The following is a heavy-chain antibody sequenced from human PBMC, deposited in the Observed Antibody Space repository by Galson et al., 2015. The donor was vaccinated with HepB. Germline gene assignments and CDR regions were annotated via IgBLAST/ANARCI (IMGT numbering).Heavy chain of an antibody. V-gene: IGHV4-61*02. CDR3: ARESYGGNSYGIDI. J-gene: IGHJ3*02. Sequence: TLSLTCAVSGGSISSGTYYWSWIRQPAGKGLEWVGRIFMNRNTNHNPSLKSRVTMSVDTSKNQFSLKLNSVTAADTAVYYCARESYGGNSYGIDIWGQGTMVIVSS. CDR2: IFMNRNT. D-gene: IGHD4-23*01. CDR1: GGSISSGTYY.